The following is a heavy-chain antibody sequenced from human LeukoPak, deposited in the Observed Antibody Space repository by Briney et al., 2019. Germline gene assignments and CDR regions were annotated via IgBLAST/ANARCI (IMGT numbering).Heavy chain of an antibody. J-gene: IGHJ4*02. Sequence: PGGSLRLSCAASGFTFSSYGMHWVRQAPGKGLEWVTFIRYDGSNKYYADSVKGRFTFSRDNSKNTLYLQMNSLRADDTAVYYCAKDQGFHYDSSGPIDYWGQGTLVTVSS. CDR1: GFTFSSYG. CDR2: IRYDGSNK. CDR3: AKDQGFHYDSSGPIDY. D-gene: IGHD3-22*01. V-gene: IGHV3-30*02.